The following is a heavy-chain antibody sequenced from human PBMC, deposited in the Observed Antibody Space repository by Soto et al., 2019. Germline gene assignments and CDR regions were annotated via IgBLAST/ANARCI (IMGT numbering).Heavy chain of an antibody. J-gene: IGHJ5*02. CDR1: GFTFSSYG. V-gene: IGHV3-33*01. CDR3: ARDHSSGWYNWCDP. Sequence: QVQMVESGGGVVQPGRSLRLSCAASGFTFSSYGMHWVRQAPGKGLEWVAVIWYDGSNKYYADFVKGRFTISRDNSKNTLYLQMNSLRAEDTAVYYCARDHSSGWYNWCDPWGQETLVTVSS. D-gene: IGHD6-19*01. CDR2: IWYDGSNK.